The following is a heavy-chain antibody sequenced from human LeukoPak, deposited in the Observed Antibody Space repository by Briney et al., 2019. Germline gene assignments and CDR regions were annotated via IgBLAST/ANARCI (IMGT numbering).Heavy chain of an antibody. D-gene: IGHD4-17*01. CDR2: VNPNSGNT. Sequence: ASVKVSCKASGYTFTSYDINWVRQATGQGLEWVGWVNPNSGNTGYAQKFQGRVTMTRNTSISTAYMELSSLRSEDTAVYYCARGSSNDYGDSPVDYWGQGTLVTVSS. J-gene: IGHJ4*02. CDR1: GYTFTSYD. V-gene: IGHV1-8*01. CDR3: ARGSSNDYGDSPVDY.